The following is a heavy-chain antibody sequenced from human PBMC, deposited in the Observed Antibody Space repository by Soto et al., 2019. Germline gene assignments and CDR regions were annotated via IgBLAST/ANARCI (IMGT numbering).Heavy chain of an antibody. CDR1: GGSFSGYY. CDR2: INHSGST. CDR3: ARGRGPMWGDLHWFDP. D-gene: IGHD3-10*01. V-gene: IGHV4-34*01. J-gene: IGHJ5*02. Sequence: QVQLQQWGAGLLKPSETLSLTCAVYGGSFSGYYWSWIRQPPGKGLEWIGEINHSGSTNYNPSLKSRVTISVDTSKNQFSLNLSSVTAADTAVYYCARGRGPMWGDLHWFDPWGQGTLVTVSS.